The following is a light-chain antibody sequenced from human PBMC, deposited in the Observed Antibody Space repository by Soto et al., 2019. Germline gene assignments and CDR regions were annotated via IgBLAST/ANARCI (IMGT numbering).Light chain of an antibody. CDR3: AAWDDSLINVV. CDR2: SNN. CDR1: SSNIGSNT. J-gene: IGLJ2*01. Sequence: QSVLTQPPSASGTPGQRVTISCSGSSSNIGSNTVNWYQQLPGTAPKLLIYSNNQRPSGVPDRFSGSKSGTSASLAISGRQSEDEADYYCAAWDDSLINVVFGGGTKRTVL. V-gene: IGLV1-44*01.